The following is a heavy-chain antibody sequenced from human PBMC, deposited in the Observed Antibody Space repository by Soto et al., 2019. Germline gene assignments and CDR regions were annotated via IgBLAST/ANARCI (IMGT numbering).Heavy chain of an antibody. CDR3: ARGGYCSSTSCYAGMTTGAFDP. CDR1: GGSVSSGSYY. J-gene: IGHJ5*02. Sequence: SETLSLTCTVSGGSVSSGSYYWSWIRQPPGKGLEWIGYIYYSGSTNYNPSLKSRVTISVDTSKNQFSLKLSSVTAADTAVYYCARGGYCSSTSCYAGMTTGAFDPWGQGTLVTVSS. V-gene: IGHV4-61*01. CDR2: IYYSGST. D-gene: IGHD2-2*01.